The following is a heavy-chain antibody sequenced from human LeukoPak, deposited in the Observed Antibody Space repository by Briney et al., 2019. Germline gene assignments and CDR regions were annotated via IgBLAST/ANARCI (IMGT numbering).Heavy chain of an antibody. D-gene: IGHD3-16*01. J-gene: IGHJ4*02. CDR3: TTLGAFDY. CDR1: GFTFISYW. V-gene: IGHV3-15*01. Sequence: GGSLRLSCAASGFTFISYWMSWVRQAPGKGLEWVGRIKSKTFGGTTDYAAPVKGRFTISRDDSKNTLYLHMNTLKTEDTAIYYCTTLGAFDYWGQGTLVTVSS. CDR2: IKSKTFGGTT.